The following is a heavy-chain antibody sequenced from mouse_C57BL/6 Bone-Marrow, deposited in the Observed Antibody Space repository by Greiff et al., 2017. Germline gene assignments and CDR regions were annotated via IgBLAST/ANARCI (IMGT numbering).Heavy chain of an antibody. J-gene: IGHJ3*01. Sequence: QVQLKQSGPELVKPGASVKISCKASGYAFSSSWMNWVKQRPGKGLEWIGRIYPGDGDTNYNGKFKGKDTLTADKSSSTAYMQLGSLTSEDSAVYFCARSTYHGIFAYWGQGTLVTVSA. V-gene: IGHV1-82*01. CDR1: GYAFSSSW. CDR3: ARSTYHGIFAY. D-gene: IGHD2-10*01. CDR2: IYPGDGDT.